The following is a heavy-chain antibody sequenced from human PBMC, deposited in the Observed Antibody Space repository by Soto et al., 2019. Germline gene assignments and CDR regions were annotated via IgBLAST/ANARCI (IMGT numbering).Heavy chain of an antibody. CDR2: IKQDGSEK. J-gene: IGHJ6*02. CDR1: VFTFSSYG. CDR3: ANDLGRIIRSEYYDFWSGFREAALDNGMDV. D-gene: IGHD3-3*01. V-gene: IGHV3-7*03. Sequence: HPVGSLRLSCASSVFTFSSYGMSCVRHSPGKGLEWVANIKQDGSEKYYVDSVKGRFTISRDNAKNSLYLQMNSLRAEDTAVYYCANDLGRIIRSEYYDFWSGFREAALDNGMDVWGQGTTVIVSS.